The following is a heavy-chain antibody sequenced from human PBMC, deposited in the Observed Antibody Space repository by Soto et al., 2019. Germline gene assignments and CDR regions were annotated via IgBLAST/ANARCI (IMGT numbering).Heavy chain of an antibody. V-gene: IGHV4-4*02. CDR3: ARERGAGTYQGFDY. J-gene: IGHJ4*02. Sequence: QLLLQESGPGLVKPSGTLSLTCAVSGGSIGTNNWWHWIRQSPGKGLEWIGEIHHTGSINYSPSLKSRVIMSIDESKIQFSLSLSSVTAADTAMYICARERGAGTYQGFDYWGQGTLVTVSS. CDR2: IHHTGSI. D-gene: IGHD1-26*01. CDR1: GGSIGTNNW.